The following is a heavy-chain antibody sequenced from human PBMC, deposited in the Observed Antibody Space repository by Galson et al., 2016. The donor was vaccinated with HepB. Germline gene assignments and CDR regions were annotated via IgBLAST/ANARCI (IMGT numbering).Heavy chain of an antibody. CDR3: ARSVEGHFDY. CDR1: GFTFSSYS. V-gene: IGHV3-48*04. Sequence: SLRLSCAASGFTFSSYSMTSVRQAPGKGLEWVPYISVYRTIYYADSVKGRFTISRDNARNSLYLQMNTLRAADTAVYYCARSVEGHFDYWGQGILVTVSS. D-gene: IGHD1-1*01. J-gene: IGHJ4*02. CDR2: ISVYRTI.